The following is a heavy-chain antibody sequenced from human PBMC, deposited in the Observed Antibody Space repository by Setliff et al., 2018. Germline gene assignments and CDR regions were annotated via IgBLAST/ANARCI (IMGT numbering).Heavy chain of an antibody. D-gene: IGHD2-8*01. Sequence: PSETLSLTCSVSGASISSYYWSWIRQPPGKGLEWIGYIYTSGTTKYNPSLKSRVTISIDTSKSQFSLNLSSVTAADTAVYYCAREDGPNYYYYYMDIWGKGTTVTVSS. CDR3: AREDGPNYYYYYMDI. CDR1: GASISSYY. CDR2: IYTSGTT. V-gene: IGHV4-4*08. J-gene: IGHJ6*03.